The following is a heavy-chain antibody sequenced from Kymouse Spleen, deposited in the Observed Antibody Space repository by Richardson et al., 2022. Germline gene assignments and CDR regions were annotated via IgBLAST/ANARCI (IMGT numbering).Heavy chain of an antibody. J-gene: IGHJ6*02. D-gene: IGHD1-7*01. CDR1: GFTFDDYA. CDR3: AKEHRITGTTDYYGMDV. Sequence: EVQLVESGGGLVQPGRSLRLSCAASGFTFDDYAMHWVRQAPGKGLEWVSGISWNSGSIGYADSVKGRFTISRDNAKNSLYLQMNSLRAEDTALYYCAKEHRITGTTDYYGMDVWGQGTTVTVSS. V-gene: IGHV3-9*01. CDR2: ISWNSGSI.